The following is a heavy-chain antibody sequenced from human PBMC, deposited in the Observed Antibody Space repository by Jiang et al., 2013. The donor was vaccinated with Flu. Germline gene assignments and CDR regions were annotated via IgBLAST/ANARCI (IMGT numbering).Heavy chain of an antibody. CDR1: GGSISSSKW. J-gene: IGHJ6*02. V-gene: IGHV4-4*02. D-gene: IGHD6-6*01. Sequence: SLTCAVSGGSISSSKWWSWVRQPPGKGLEWIGKINHSGSTNYNPSLKSQVTISVDKSKNQFSLKLSSVTAADTAVYYCARVVGYSSSSGDYYYYGMDVWGQGTTVTVSS. CDR2: INHSGST. CDR3: ARVVGYSSSSGDYYYYGMDV.